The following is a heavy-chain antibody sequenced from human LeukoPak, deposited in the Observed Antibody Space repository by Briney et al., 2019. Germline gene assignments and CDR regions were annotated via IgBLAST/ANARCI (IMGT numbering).Heavy chain of an antibody. CDR1: GFTFDDYA. CDR2: ISWNSGTI. D-gene: IGHD2-15*01. CDR3: VKLGGGGYCSGGSCVGVFDGMDV. Sequence: GGSLRLSCAASGFTFDDYAMHWVRHAPGKGLEWVSGISWNSGTIGYAASVRGRFTVSRDNARKSLHLQMNSLGVEDTALYYCVKLGGGGYCSGGSCVGVFDGMDVWGQGTTVTVSS. V-gene: IGHV3-9*01. J-gene: IGHJ6*02.